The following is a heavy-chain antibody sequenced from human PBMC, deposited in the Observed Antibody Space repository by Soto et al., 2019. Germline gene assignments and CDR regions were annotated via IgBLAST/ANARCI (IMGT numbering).Heavy chain of an antibody. CDR1: GLTFNIYD. CDR3: AIIHSGSFGFDI. J-gene: IGHJ3*02. D-gene: IGHD1-26*01. Sequence: QVQLVESGGSVVQPGRSLRLSCAASGLTFNIYDIHWVRQAPGKGLEWVAVISYDGNNKYYADSVKGRFTISRDNSKNTLYLQMNSLRAEDTAVYHCAIIHSGSFGFDIWGQGTVVTFSS. CDR2: ISYDGNNK. V-gene: IGHV3-30*03.